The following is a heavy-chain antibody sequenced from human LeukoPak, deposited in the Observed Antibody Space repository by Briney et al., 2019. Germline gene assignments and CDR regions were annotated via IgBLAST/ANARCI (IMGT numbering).Heavy chain of an antibody. D-gene: IGHD5-12*01. Sequence: ASVKVSCKVSGYRLNELSIHWVRQGPGKGLEWMGGFDPEEGKTIYAQKLQGRVSMTEDTSTDTAFMELRSLRSEDTAVYYCATNTYNGYAIDSWGQGTLITVPS. CDR1: GYRLNELS. J-gene: IGHJ4*02. V-gene: IGHV1-24*01. CDR2: FDPEEGKT. CDR3: ATNTYNGYAIDS.